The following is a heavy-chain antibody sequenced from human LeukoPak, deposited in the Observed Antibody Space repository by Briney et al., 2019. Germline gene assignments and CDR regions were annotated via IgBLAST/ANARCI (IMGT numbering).Heavy chain of an antibody. D-gene: IGHD5-18*01. J-gene: IGHJ5*02. Sequence: ASVKFSCKASGYTFTSYDINWVRQATGQGLEWMGWMNPNSGNTGYAQKFQGGVTMTRNTSISTAYMELSSLRSEDTAVYYCARGEQRRSYGSWFDPWGQGTLVTVSS. CDR1: GYTFTSYD. CDR3: ARGEQRRSYGSWFDP. CDR2: MNPNSGNT. V-gene: IGHV1-8*01.